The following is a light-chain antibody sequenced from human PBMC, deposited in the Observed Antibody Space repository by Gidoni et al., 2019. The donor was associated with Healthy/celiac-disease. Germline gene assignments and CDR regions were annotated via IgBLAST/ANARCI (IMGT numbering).Light chain of an antibody. J-gene: IGKJ4*01. V-gene: IGKV3-20*01. CDR1: QSVSSSY. CDR2: GAS. CDR3: QQYGSSPLLT. Sequence: ELVLTQSPCTLSLSPGERATLSCRASQSVSSSYLAWYQQKPGQAPRLLIYGASSRATGIPDRFSGSGSGTDFTLTISRLEPEDFAVYYCQQYGSSPLLTFGGGTKVEIK.